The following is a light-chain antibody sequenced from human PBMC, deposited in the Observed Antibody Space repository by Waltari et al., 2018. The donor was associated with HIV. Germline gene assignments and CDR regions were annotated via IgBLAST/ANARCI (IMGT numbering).Light chain of an antibody. Sequence: QSVLTQPPSASGTPGQRVTISCSGSSSSLGSNTVNWFQQVPGTAPKLLIYSNNQRPSGVPDRFSGSKSGTSASLAISGLQSEDEADYYCAAWDDSLNGFWVFGGGTKLTVL. CDR1: SSSLGSNT. J-gene: IGLJ3*02. CDR3: AAWDDSLNGFWV. V-gene: IGLV1-44*01. CDR2: SNN.